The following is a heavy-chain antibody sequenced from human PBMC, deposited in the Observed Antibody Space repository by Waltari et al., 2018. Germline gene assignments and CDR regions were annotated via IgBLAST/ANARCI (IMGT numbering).Heavy chain of an antibody. V-gene: IGHV4-59*01. CDR2: IYYSGST. CDR1: GGSISSYY. Sequence: QVQLQESGPGLVKPSETLSLTCTVSGGSISSYYWSWIRQPPGKGLEWIGYIYYSGSTNYNPSLKSLVTIAVDTSKNQFSLKLSSVTAADTAVYYCARDMDYDSVDAFDIWGQGTMVTVSS. D-gene: IGHD3-22*01. CDR3: ARDMDYDSVDAFDI. J-gene: IGHJ3*02.